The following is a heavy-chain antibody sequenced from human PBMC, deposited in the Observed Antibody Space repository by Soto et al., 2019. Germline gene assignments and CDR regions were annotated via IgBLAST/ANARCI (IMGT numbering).Heavy chain of an antibody. D-gene: IGHD3-10*01. CDR1: NVSINSSY. J-gene: IGHJ5*01. CDR3: ARDFAGRGPFDP. V-gene: IGHV4-59*13. Sequence: SETLSLTCSVSNVSINSSYWNWIRQPPGKGLEWIGFVYYTGTTKYNPSLKSRVSISVDTSRNELSLRLTSVTTADTAFYFCARDFAGRGPFDPWGPGTLVTVSS. CDR2: VYYTGTT.